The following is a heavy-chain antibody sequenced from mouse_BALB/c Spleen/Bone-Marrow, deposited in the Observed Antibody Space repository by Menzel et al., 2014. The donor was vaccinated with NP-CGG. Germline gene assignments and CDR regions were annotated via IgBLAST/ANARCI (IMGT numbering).Heavy chain of an antibody. CDR1: GYSFTSYW. CDR3: TRRTGNFDY. Sequence: VQLQQSGTVLARPGASVKISCNASGYSFTSYWMHWVKQRPGQGLEWIGSIYPGNSDTSYNQKFKGKAKLTAVTSASTAYMELSSLTNEDSAVYFCTRRTGNFDYWGQGTTLTVSS. D-gene: IGHD4-1*01. V-gene: IGHV1-5*01. J-gene: IGHJ2*01. CDR2: IYPGNSDT.